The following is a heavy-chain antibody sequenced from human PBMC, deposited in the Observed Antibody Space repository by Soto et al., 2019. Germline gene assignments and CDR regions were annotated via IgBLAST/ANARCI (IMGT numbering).Heavy chain of an antibody. V-gene: IGHV3-73*02. CDR1: GFTFSGSS. Sequence: EVQLVESGGGLVQPGGSLKLSCVASGFTFSGSSMHWFRQASGKGLEWVGRIRNKANSYATAYAASVKGRFTISRDDSNNTAYLQMNSLKTEDTAVYYCTSHAPEDMIRKWGQGTLVTVSS. CDR2: IRNKANSYAT. D-gene: IGHD2-15*01. CDR3: TSHAPEDMIRK. J-gene: IGHJ4*02.